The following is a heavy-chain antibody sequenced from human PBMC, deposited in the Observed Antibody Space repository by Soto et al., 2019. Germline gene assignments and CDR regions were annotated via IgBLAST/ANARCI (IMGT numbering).Heavy chain of an antibody. D-gene: IGHD6-6*01. CDR1: GFTFSSYA. CDR3: ARSSEGSSSPCNY. Sequence: PGGSLRLSCAASGFTFSSYAMHWVRQAPGKGLEWVAVISYDGSNKYYADSVKGRFTISRDNSKNTLYLQMNSLRAEDTAVYYCARSSEGSSSPCNYWGQGTLVTVSS. J-gene: IGHJ4*02. V-gene: IGHV3-30-3*01. CDR2: ISYDGSNK.